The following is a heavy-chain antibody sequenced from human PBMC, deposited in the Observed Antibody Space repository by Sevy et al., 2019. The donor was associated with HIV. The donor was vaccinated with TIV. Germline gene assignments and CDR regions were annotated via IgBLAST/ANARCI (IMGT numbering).Heavy chain of an antibody. CDR2: IYHGGST. J-gene: IGHJ4*02. V-gene: IGHV4-38-2*01. Sequence: SETLSLTCAVSGYSISSGYYWGWIRQPPGKGLEWIGSIYHGGSTYYNPSLKSRVTISVDMSKNQFSLKLSSVTAADTAVYYCAWRLGYCSSTSCSFDYWGQGTLVTVSS. D-gene: IGHD2-2*01. CDR1: GYSISSGYY. CDR3: AWRLGYCSSTSCSFDY.